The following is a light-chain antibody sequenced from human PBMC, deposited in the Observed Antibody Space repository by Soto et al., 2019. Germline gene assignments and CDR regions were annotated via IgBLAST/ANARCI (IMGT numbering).Light chain of an antibody. V-gene: IGLV1-44*01. J-gene: IGLJ7*01. CDR1: RSNIGSNT. Sequence: QSVLTQPPSASGTPGQRVTISCSGSRSNIGSNTVNWYQQLPGSAPKLLIYSDYRRPSGVPDRFSGSKSGTSASLAISGLQSEDEADYYCAAWDDSLNGPVFGGGTQLTVL. CDR2: SDY. CDR3: AAWDDSLNGPV.